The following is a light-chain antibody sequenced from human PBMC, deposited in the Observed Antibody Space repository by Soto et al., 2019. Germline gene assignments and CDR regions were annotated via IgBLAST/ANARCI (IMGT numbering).Light chain of an antibody. Sequence: ALAQPASVSGSPGQSITISCTGTSSDVGGYNYVSWYQQHPGKAPKLMIYDVSNRPSGVSNRFSGSKSGNTASLTISGLQAEDEADYYCSSYTSSSTLYVFGTGT. V-gene: IGLV2-14*01. CDR3: SSYTSSSTLYV. J-gene: IGLJ1*01. CDR1: SSDVGGYNY. CDR2: DVS.